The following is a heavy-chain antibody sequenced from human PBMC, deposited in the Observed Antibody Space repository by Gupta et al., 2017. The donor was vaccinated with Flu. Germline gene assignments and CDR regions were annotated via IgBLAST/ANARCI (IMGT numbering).Heavy chain of an antibody. J-gene: IGHJ4*02. CDR1: GFTFSAYA. D-gene: IGHD3-9*01. Sequence: EVQLLESGGGLVQPGGSLRLSCSASGFTFSAYAMNWVRQAPGKGLEWVSTIGGGGRSTYYADSVKGRFTISGDTSKNTLYLQMNXLXAADTAXYYCAKGVDWSRGYYFDYWGQGTLVTVSS. CDR3: AKGVDWSRGYYFDY. V-gene: IGHV3-23*01. CDR2: IGGGGRST.